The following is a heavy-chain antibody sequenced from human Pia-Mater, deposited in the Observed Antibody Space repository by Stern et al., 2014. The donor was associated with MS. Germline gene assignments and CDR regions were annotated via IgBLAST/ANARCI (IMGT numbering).Heavy chain of an antibody. V-gene: IGHV3-21*01. D-gene: IGHD2-2*01. CDR1: GFTSSSYG. J-gene: IGHJ6*02. CDR3: ARHCSSSNCYGYYGMDV. Sequence: QLVQSGGGLLKPGGSLRLSCAASGFTSSSYGMHWVRQTPGKGLAWVSSISSSGSNKYYADSAKGRLTISRANAKNSLYNQTNSLRAEDSGIYYCARHCSSSNCYGYYGMDVWGQGTTVIVSS. CDR2: ISSSGSNK.